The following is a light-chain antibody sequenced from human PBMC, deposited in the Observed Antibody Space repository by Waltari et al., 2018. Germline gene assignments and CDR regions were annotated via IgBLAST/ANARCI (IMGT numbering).Light chain of an antibody. J-gene: IGKJ5*01. CDR2: DAS. CDR1: HDISNY. CDR3: QQFHSLIT. V-gene: IGKV1-33*01. Sequence: DIQMTQSPSSLSASVGDRVTITCQASHDISNYLNWFQQKPGRAPKLLIYDASNLETGVPSRFTGSGSGTHFTLTISSLQPEDIGTYYCQQFHSLITFGQGTRLEI.